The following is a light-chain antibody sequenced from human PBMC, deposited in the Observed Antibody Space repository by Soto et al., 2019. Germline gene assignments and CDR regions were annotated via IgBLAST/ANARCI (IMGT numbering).Light chain of an antibody. V-gene: IGKV3-11*01. J-gene: IGKJ2*01. CDR3: QQRSNWPPYT. Sequence: EIVLTQSPATLSLSPGERATLSCRASQSVSSYLAWYQQKPGQPPRLLIYDASTRATGIPARFSGSGSGTDFTLTIISLEPEDFAVYYCQQRSNWPPYTFGQGTKLEIK. CDR2: DAS. CDR1: QSVSSY.